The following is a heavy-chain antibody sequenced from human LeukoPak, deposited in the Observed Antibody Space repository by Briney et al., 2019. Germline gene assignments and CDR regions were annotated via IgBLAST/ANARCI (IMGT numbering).Heavy chain of an antibody. Sequence: GGSLRLSCAASGFTFTSYGISWVRQAPGQGLEWMGWISAYNGNTNYAQKLQGRVTMTTDTSTSTAYMELRSLRSDDTAVYYCATPKLYYDSSSYYYYGMDVWGQGTTVTVSS. J-gene: IGHJ6*02. D-gene: IGHD3-3*01. CDR3: ATPKLYYDSSSYYYYGMDV. CDR2: ISAYNGNT. CDR1: GFTFTSYG. V-gene: IGHV1-18*01.